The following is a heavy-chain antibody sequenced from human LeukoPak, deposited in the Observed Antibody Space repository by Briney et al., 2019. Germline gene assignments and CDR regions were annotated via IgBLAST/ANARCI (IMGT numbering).Heavy chain of an antibody. D-gene: IGHD7-27*01. CDR2: MSPNSGDT. J-gene: IGHJ4*02. V-gene: IGHV1-8*01. CDR3: ARGPPNWGYDY. CDR1: GYTFTSYD. Sequence: ASVNVSCTASGYTFTSYDFNWVRQATGQRPEWMGWMSPNSGDTGYAQKFQDRVTMTRNTSVSTAYMELSSLRSDDTAVYYCARGPPNWGYDYWGPGTLVTVSS.